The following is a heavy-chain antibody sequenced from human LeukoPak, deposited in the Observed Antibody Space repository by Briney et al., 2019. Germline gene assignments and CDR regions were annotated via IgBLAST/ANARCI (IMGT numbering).Heavy chain of an antibody. CDR3: ARDLKRTVGATTASDY. J-gene: IGHJ4*02. Sequence: GASVKVSCKASVYTFTSNGISWVRQAPGQGLEWMGWISPHNGDTNYAQKFQGRVSMTTDTSTSTGYMELRSLTSDDTAVYYCARDLKRTVGATTASDYWGQGTLVTVSS. D-gene: IGHD1-26*01. CDR2: ISPHNGDT. V-gene: IGHV1-18*01. CDR1: VYTFTSNG.